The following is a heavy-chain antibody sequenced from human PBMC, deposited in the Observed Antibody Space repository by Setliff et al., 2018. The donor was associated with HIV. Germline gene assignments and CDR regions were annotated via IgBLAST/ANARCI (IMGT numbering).Heavy chain of an antibody. CDR3: ASFKVGATGVDY. CDR1: GGSFSGYY. CDR2: INHNGST. V-gene: IGHV4-34*01. D-gene: IGHD1-26*01. Sequence: PSETLSLTCAVYGGSFSGYYWSWIRQPPGKGLEWIGEINHNGSTNHNPSLKSRVTISEDTSKNQFSLKLSAVTAADTAVYYCASFKVGATGVDYWGQGTLVTVSS. J-gene: IGHJ4*02.